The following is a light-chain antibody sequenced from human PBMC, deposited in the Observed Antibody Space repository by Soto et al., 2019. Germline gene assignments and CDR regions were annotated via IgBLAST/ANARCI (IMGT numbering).Light chain of an antibody. V-gene: IGKV1-5*01. Sequence: DIQMTQSPSTLSASVGDRVTITCRASQSIGTWLAWYQHKPGKAPKLLFSDASTLNGGVPSRFSGSGSGTEFTLTISSLQPDDFATFYCQHYNTHSRTFGQGTKVEV. CDR1: QSIGTW. J-gene: IGKJ1*01. CDR2: DAS. CDR3: QHYNTHSRT.